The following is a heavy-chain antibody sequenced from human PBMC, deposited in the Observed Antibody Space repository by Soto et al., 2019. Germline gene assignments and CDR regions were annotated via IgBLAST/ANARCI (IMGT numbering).Heavy chain of an antibody. V-gene: IGHV3-23*01. CDR3: AKDGIRKDDY. CDR1: GFSISDYA. Sequence: GVLRLSCSASGFSISDYAMSWVRQAPGKGLEWVSSISDSGTKTFYADSVKGRFAISRDTSKNTVYMQMNNLRAEDTALYYCAKDGIRKDDYWGYGTVVTVSS. J-gene: IGHJ4*01. CDR2: ISDSGTKT.